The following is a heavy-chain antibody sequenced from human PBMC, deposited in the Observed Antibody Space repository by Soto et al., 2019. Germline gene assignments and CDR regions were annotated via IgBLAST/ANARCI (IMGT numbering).Heavy chain of an antibody. V-gene: IGHV4-34*01. CDR1: GGSFSGYY. D-gene: IGHD3-3*01. CDR2: INHSGST. CDR3: ARDRSITIFGVVRRGYDY. Sequence: SETLSLTCAVYGGSFSGYYWSWIRQPPGKGLEWIGEINHSGSTNYNPSLKSRVTISVDTSKNQFSLKLSSVTAADTAVYYCARDRSITIFGVVRRGYDYWGQGTLVTVSS. J-gene: IGHJ4*02.